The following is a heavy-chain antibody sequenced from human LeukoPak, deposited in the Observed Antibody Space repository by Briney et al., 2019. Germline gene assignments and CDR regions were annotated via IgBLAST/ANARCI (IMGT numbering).Heavy chain of an antibody. Sequence: GESLKISCKGFGYSFTSYWIGWVRQMPGKGLEWMGIIYPGDSDTRYSPSFQGQVTISADKSISTAYLQWSSLKASDTAMYCCARLXPXGTVTTGTWFDPWGQGTLVTVSS. CDR1: GYSFTSYW. CDR2: IYPGDSDT. D-gene: IGHD4-17*01. V-gene: IGHV5-51*01. CDR3: ARLXPXGTVTTGTWFDP. J-gene: IGHJ5*02.